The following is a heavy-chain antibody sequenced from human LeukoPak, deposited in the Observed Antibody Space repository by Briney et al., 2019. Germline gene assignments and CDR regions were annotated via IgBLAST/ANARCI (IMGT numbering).Heavy chain of an antibody. CDR3: ARDLHYYVAMDV. D-gene: IGHD3-10*02. CDR1: GFTFSSHS. V-gene: IGHV3-48*02. Sequence: GGSLRLSCAASGFTFSSHSMNWVRQAPGKGLEWVSYISSRSYTIYYADSVKGRFTISRDTAKHSLYLQMNSLRDEDTAVYYCARDLHYYVAMDVWGQGTTVTVSS. J-gene: IGHJ6*02. CDR2: ISSRSYTI.